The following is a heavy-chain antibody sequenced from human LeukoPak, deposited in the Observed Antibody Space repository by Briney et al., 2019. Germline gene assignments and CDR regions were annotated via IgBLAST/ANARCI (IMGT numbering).Heavy chain of an antibody. CDR3: ARGPVDYYDSSGYSY. V-gene: IGHV1-69*05. CDR2: IIPIFGTA. D-gene: IGHD3-22*01. J-gene: IGHJ4*02. Sequence: SVKVSCKASGGTFSSYAISWVRQAPGQGLEWMGGIIPIFGTANYAQKFQGRVTITTDEPTSTAYMELSSLRSEDTAVYYCARGPVDYYDSSGYSYWGQGTLVTVSS. CDR1: GGTFSSYA.